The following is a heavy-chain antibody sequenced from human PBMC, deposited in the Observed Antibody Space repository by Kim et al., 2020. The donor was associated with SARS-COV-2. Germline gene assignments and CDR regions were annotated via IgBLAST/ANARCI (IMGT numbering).Heavy chain of an antibody. Sequence: SETLSLTCTVSGGSISSYYWSWIRQPPGKGLEWIGYIYYSGSTNYNPSLKSRVTLSVDTSKNQFSLKLSSVTAADTAVYYCARDHREWVQYTANWSFDLWGRGTLVTVSS. CDR1: GGSISSYY. V-gene: IGHV4-59*01. CDR3: ARDHREWVQYTANWSFDL. J-gene: IGHJ2*01. D-gene: IGHD1-1*01. CDR2: IYYSGST.